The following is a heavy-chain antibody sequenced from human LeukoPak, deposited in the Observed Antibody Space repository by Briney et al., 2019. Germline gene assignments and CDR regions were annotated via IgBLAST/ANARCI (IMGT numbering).Heavy chain of an antibody. D-gene: IGHD3-22*01. Sequence: TPSETLSLTCTVSGGSISSYYWSWIRQPAGKGLEWIGRIYTSGSTNYNPSLKSRVTISVDTSKNQFSLKLSSVTAADTAVYFCASPRGDDSGGYYTWYFHHWGQGILVTVSS. CDR3: ASPRGDDSGGYYTWYFHH. J-gene: IGHJ1*01. CDR2: IYTSGST. CDR1: GGSISSYY. V-gene: IGHV4-4*07.